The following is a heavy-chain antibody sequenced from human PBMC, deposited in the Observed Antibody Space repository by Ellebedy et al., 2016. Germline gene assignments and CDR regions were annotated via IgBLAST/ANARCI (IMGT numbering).Heavy chain of an antibody. D-gene: IGHD2-15*01. CDR2: IYSGGDT. J-gene: IGHJ4*02. CDR1: GFTVSSNY. CDR3: AREQVD. Sequence: GESLKISXAASGFTVSSNYMSWVRQAPGKGLEWVSVIYSGGDTYYADSVKGRFTISRDHSKNTLYLQMNSLRDDDTAVYYCAREQVDWGQGTLVTVSS. V-gene: IGHV3-53*01.